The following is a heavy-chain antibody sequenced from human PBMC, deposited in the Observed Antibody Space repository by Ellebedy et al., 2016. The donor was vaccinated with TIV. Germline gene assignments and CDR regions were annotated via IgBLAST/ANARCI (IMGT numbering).Heavy chain of an antibody. J-gene: IGHJ4*02. CDR1: GGSISSYY. D-gene: IGHD3-9*01. CDR2: VYSSGNT. CDR3: ARIDSWQPIDD. V-gene: IGHV4-4*07. Sequence: MPSETLSLTCTVSGGSISSYYWTWIRQLAGKGLEWIGRVYSSGNTNYKPSLESRVTMSVDTSKNQFSLNLSSVTAADTAVYYCARIDSWQPIDDWGQGILVTISS.